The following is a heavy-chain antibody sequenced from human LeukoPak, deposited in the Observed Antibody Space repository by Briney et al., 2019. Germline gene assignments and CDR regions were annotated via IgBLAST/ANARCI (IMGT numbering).Heavy chain of an antibody. CDR2: INPNSGGT. CDR1: GYTFTSYY. V-gene: IGHV1-2*06. CDR3: ARVKDDPQLAPRSYYDILTGFHHVDPYYYYGMDV. J-gene: IGHJ6*02. Sequence: GASVKVSCKASGYTFTSYYMHWVRQAPGQGLEWMGRINPNSGGTNYAQKFQGRVTMTRDTSISTAYMELSRLRSDDTAVYYCARVKDDPQLAPRSYYDILTGFHHVDPYYYYGMDVWGQGTTVTVSS. D-gene: IGHD3-9*01.